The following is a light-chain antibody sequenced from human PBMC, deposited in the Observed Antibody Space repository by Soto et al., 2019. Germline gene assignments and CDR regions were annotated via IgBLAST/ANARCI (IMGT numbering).Light chain of an antibody. Sequence: EIVLTQSPGTLSLSPGERATLSCRASQRVSSGYLGWYQQRPGQAPRLLLYGASNRAAGIPDRFSGRGSETDFTLTISRLEPEDFAVYYCQQSGNSPPTFGQGTKVDIK. CDR2: GAS. CDR1: QRVSSGY. CDR3: QQSGNSPPT. J-gene: IGKJ1*01. V-gene: IGKV3-20*01.